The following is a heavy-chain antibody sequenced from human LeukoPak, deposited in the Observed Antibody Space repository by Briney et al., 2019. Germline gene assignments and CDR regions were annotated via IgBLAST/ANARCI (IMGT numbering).Heavy chain of an antibody. CDR1: GGTFSSYA. CDR3: ARDGLYSGSYVHDY. V-gene: IGHV1-69*13. D-gene: IGHD1-26*01. Sequence: ASVKVSCKASGGTFSSYAISWVRQAPAQGLEWMGGIIPIFGTANYAQKFQGRVTITADESTSTAYMELSSLRSEDTAVYYCARDGLYSGSYVHDYWGQGTLVTVSS. J-gene: IGHJ4*02. CDR2: IIPIFGTA.